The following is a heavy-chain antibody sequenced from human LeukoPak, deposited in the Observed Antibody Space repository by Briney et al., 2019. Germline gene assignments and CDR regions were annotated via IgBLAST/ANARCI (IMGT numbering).Heavy chain of an antibody. CDR2: IYASGST. CDR1: SGSISSGSYY. Sequence: PSETLSLTCTVSSGSISSGSYYWRWIRQPAGKGLEWIGRIYASGSTNYNPSLKSRVTISVDTSKNQFSLKLSSVTAADTAVYYCARTTEGGYTYDYFYYYYMDVWGKGTTVTISS. V-gene: IGHV4-61*02. D-gene: IGHD5-18*01. J-gene: IGHJ6*03. CDR3: ARTTEGGYTYDYFYYYYMDV.